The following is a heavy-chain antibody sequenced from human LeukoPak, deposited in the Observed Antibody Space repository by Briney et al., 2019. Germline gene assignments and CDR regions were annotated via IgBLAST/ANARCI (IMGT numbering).Heavy chain of an antibody. J-gene: IGHJ3*02. V-gene: IGHV3-66*01. CDR1: GFSVSNNY. Sequence: PGGSLRLSCAASGFSVSNNYMSWVRQAPGKGLEWVSIICSDGSTHHADSVKGRFTISRDNAKNSLYLQMNSLRAEDTAVYYCARASYSSTGAFDIWGQGTMVTVSS. CDR3: ARASYSSTGAFDI. CDR2: ICSDGST. D-gene: IGHD6-19*01.